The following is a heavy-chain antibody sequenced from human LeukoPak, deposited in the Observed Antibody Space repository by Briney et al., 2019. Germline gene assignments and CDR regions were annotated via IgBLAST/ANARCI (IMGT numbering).Heavy chain of an antibody. D-gene: IGHD5-24*01. CDR1: GFTFDVYA. CDR3: AKDKGYTNKHCDY. CDR2: ISWNSGSI. J-gene: IGHJ4*02. Sequence: PGRSLRLSCAAAGFTFDVYAMHWVRQARGKGLEWVSGISWNSGSIGYADSVKGRFTISRDNAKSSLFLQMNSLRAEDTALYYCAKDKGYTNKHCDYWGQGTLVTVSS. V-gene: IGHV3-9*01.